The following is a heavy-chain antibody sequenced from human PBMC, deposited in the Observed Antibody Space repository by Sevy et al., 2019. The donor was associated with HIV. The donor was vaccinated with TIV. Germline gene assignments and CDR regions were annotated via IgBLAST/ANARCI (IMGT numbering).Heavy chain of an antibody. D-gene: IGHD6-13*01. CDR3: ARGGPNQHQLDYFDY. V-gene: IGHV4-59*01. J-gene: IGHJ4*02. Sequence: SETLSLTCTVSGVSISNYYWAWIRQPPGKGLECVGFSGSTNYNPSLTSRVTTSVDTSKNNFSLKLSSVTVADTAIYYCARGGPNQHQLDYFDYWGQGTLVTVSS. CDR2: SGST. CDR1: GVSISNYY.